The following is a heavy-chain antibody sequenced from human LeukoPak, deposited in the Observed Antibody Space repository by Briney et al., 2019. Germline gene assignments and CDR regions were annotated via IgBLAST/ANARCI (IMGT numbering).Heavy chain of an antibody. CDR1: GFTFSSYS. CDR2: ISSSSSYI. Sequence: GSLRLSCAASGFTFSSYSMNWVRQAPGKGLEWVSSISSSSSYIYYADSVKGRFTISRDNAKNSLYLQMNSLRAEDTAVYYCARDPDDVLPRYYYGMDVWGQGTTVTVSS. D-gene: IGHD3-9*01. J-gene: IGHJ6*02. CDR3: ARDPDDVLPRYYYGMDV. V-gene: IGHV3-21*01.